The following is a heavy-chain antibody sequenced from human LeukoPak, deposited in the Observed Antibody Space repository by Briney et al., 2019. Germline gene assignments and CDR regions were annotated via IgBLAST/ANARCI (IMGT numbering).Heavy chain of an antibody. J-gene: IGHJ2*01. CDR3: ARATDYYDSSGYYQGDWYFDL. Sequence: ASVKVSCKTSGYTFTSYYMHWVRQAPGQGLEWMGIINPSGGSTSYALKFQGRVTMTRDTSTSTVYMELSSLRSEDTAVYYCARATDYYDSSGYYQGDWYFDLWGRGTLVTVSS. D-gene: IGHD3-22*01. V-gene: IGHV1-46*01. CDR1: GYTFTSYY. CDR2: INPSGGST.